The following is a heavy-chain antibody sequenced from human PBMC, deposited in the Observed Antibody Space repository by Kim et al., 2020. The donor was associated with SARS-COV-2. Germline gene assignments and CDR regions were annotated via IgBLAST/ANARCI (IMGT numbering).Heavy chain of an antibody. D-gene: IGHD4-17*01. CDR3: AKDRPLEKGDYEENAHYYYYGMDV. CDR2: ISGSGGST. Sequence: GGSLRLSCAASGFTFSSYAMSWVRQAPGKGLEWVSAISGSGGSTYYADSVKGRFTISRDNSKNTLYLQMNSLRAEDTAVYYCAKDRPLEKGDYEENAHYYYYGMDVWGQGTTVTVSS. V-gene: IGHV3-23*01. J-gene: IGHJ6*02. CDR1: GFTFSSYA.